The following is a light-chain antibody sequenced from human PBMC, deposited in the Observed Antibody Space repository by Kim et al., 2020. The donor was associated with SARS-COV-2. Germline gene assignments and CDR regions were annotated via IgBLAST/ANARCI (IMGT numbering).Light chain of an antibody. Sequence: VSAGQTARITGAGDALPKQYAYWYQQRPGQAPVLVIYKDSERPSGIPERFSGSSSGTTVTLTISGVQAEDEADYYCQSADSSGTVVFGGGTQLTVL. CDR1: ALPKQY. CDR3: QSADSSGTVV. CDR2: KDS. J-gene: IGLJ2*01. V-gene: IGLV3-25*03.